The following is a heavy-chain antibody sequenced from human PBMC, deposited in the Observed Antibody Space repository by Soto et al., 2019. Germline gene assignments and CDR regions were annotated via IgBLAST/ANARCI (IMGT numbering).Heavy chain of an antibody. D-gene: IGHD5-18*01. Sequence: QVQLVQSGAEVKKPESSVKVSCKAPGGTFSTYAISWVRQAPGQGLEWMGGIIPMFGTANYAQRFQDRVTITADESPKPGYMELSSLRSEDTAVYFCASGIQLWLRRINNGYSGWGQGTLVTVSS. J-gene: IGHJ4*02. CDR3: ASGIQLWLRRINNGYSG. CDR1: GGTFSTYA. V-gene: IGHV1-69*12. CDR2: IIPMFGTA.